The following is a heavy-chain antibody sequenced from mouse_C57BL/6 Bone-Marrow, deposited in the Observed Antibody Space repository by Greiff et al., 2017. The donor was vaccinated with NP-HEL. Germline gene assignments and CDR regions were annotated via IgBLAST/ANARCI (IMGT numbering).Heavy chain of an antibody. J-gene: IGHJ4*01. CDR1: GFTFSSYA. V-gene: IGHV5-9-1*02. Sequence: EVKVVESGEGLVKPGGSLKLSCAASGFTFSSYAMSWVRQTPEKRLEWVAYISSGGDYIYYADTVKGRFTISRDNARNTLYLQMSSLKSEDTAMYYCTRYYGSSYYAMDYWGQGTSVTVSS. D-gene: IGHD1-1*01. CDR3: TRYYGSSYYAMDY. CDR2: ISSGGDYI.